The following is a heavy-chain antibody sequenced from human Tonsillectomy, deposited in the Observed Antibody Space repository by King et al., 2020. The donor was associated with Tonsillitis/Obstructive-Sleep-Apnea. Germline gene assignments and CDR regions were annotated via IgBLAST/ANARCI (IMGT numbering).Heavy chain of an antibody. CDR1: GGSISSSTNY. Sequence: QLQLQESGPGLVKPSATLSLTCTVSGGSISSSTNYWGWIRQPPGKGLEWIGSIYYSGTTYYNPSLKNRVTISIDTSRRQFSLKLSSVTAADTAVYYCVRHDCGTDCSYSYYYMDVWGKGTTVTVSS. CDR3: VRHDCGTDCSYSYYYMDV. J-gene: IGHJ6*03. D-gene: IGHD2-21*01. CDR2: IYYSGTT. V-gene: IGHV4-39*01.